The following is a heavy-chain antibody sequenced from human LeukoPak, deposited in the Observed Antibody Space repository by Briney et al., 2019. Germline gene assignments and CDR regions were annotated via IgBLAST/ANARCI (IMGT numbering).Heavy chain of an antibody. Sequence: SETLSLTCTVSGGSISSYYWSRIRRPAGKGLEWIARIYTSGSTNYNPSLKSRVTISVDTSKNQFSLKLSSVTAADTAVYYCASVGVEGASLDYWGQGTLVTVSS. J-gene: IGHJ4*02. CDR1: GGSISSYY. CDR2: IYTSGST. V-gene: IGHV4-4*07. D-gene: IGHD1-26*01. CDR3: ASVGVEGASLDY.